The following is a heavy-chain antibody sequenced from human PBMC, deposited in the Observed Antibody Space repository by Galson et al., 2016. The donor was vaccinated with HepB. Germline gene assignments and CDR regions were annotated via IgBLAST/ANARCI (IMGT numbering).Heavy chain of an antibody. CDR2: TWFDGNYK. CDR3: ARSREYFGSGGYLDY. CDR1: GFNFISYG. Sequence: LRLSCAASGFNFISYGMHWVRQAPGKGLEWVAVTWFDGNYKDYAESVKGRITVSRDNTKNTLSLQLDSLRAEDTAVYHCARSREYFGSGGYLDYWGQGTLVIVSS. J-gene: IGHJ4*02. V-gene: IGHV3-33*01. D-gene: IGHD3-9*01.